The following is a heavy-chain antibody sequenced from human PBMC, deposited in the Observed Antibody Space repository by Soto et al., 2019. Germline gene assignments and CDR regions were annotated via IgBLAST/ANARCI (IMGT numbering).Heavy chain of an antibody. CDR2: INHSGST. Sequence: SSETLSLTCAVYGGSFSGYYWSWIRQPPGKGLEWIGEINHSGSTNYNPSLKSRVTISVDTSKNQFSLKLSSVTAADTAVYYCARGRSWCSWGQGTLVTVSS. CDR1: GGSFSGYY. V-gene: IGHV4-34*01. CDR3: ARGRSWCS. J-gene: IGHJ4*02. D-gene: IGHD6-13*01.